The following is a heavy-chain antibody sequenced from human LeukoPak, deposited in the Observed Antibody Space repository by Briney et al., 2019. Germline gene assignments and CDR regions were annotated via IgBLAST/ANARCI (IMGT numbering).Heavy chain of an antibody. CDR1: GYTFTSYY. CDR2: INPSGGST. J-gene: IGHJ4*02. V-gene: IGHV1-46*01. D-gene: IGHD3-22*01. CDR3: ARAPYYDSSGYFPLHFDY. Sequence: ASVKVSCKASGYTFTSYYMHWVRQAPGQGLEWMGLINPSGGSTSYAQNFQGRVTMTRDTSTSTVYMELSSLRSEDTAVYYCARAPYYDSSGYFPLHFDYWGQGTLVTVSS.